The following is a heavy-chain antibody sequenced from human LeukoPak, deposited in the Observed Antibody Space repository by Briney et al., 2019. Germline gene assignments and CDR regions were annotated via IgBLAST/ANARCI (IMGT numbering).Heavy chain of an antibody. J-gene: IGHJ4*02. D-gene: IGHD3-9*01. CDR1: GFTFSGYW. Sequence: GGSLRLSCAASGFTFSGYWMTWVRQAPGKGLEWVANIKQDGSEKYYVDSVKGRFTISRDNAKNSLYLQMNSLRAEDTAVYYCARDYDILTGYLDYRGQGTLVTVSS. V-gene: IGHV3-7*01. CDR2: IKQDGSEK. CDR3: ARDYDILTGYLDY.